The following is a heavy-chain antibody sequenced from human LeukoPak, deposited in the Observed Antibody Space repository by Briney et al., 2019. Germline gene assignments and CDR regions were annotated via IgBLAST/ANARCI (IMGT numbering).Heavy chain of an antibody. D-gene: IGHD3-22*01. V-gene: IGHV1-2*02. CDR2: INPKSGGT. CDR3: ARTDYYDSSGYFDY. J-gene: IGHJ4*02. CDR1: GYTFNGYY. Sequence: ASVEVSCKASGYTFNGYYIHWVRQAPGQGLEWMGWINPKSGGTNYAQKFQGRVTMTRDTSISSAYMELNRLRSDDTAVYYCARTDYYDSSGYFDYWGQGTLVTVSS.